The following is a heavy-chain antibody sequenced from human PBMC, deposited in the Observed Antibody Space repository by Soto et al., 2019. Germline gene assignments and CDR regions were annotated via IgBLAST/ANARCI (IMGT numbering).Heavy chain of an antibody. D-gene: IGHD2-2*01. CDR1: GYTFTSYD. Sequence: GASVKVSCKASGYTFTSYDINWVRQATGQGLEWMGWMNPNSGNTGYAQKFQGRVTMTRNTSISTAYMELSSLRSEPPYPSYCSSTSCYGDYFDYWGQGTLVTVSS. CDR3: SSTSCYGDYFDY. CDR2: MNPNSGNT. V-gene: IGHV1-8*01. J-gene: IGHJ4*02.